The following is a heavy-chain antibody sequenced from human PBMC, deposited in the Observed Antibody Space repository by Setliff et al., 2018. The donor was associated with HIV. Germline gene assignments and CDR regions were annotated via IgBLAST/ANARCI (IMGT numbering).Heavy chain of an antibody. J-gene: IGHJ4*02. CDR3: ARESPSSSWFYFDF. CDR2: IYYSGST. CDR1: GGSISSYY. Sequence: SETLSLTCTVSGGSISSYYWSWIRQPPGKGLEWIGYIYYSGSTKHNPSLKSRVTISLDTSKNQFSLKLGSVTAADTAVYYCARESPSSSWFYFDFWGQGTLVTVSS. V-gene: IGHV4-59*12. D-gene: IGHD6-13*01.